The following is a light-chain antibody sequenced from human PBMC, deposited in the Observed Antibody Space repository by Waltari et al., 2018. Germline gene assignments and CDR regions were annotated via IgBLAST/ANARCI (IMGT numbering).Light chain of an antibody. CDR1: SSHVGGYHD. J-gene: IGLJ3*02. Sequence: QSALTQPASVSGLPGQSITISCTGTSSHVGGYHDLAWYQQHPGKAPKLTMYDVSNRPSGVSNRFSGSKSGNTASLTISGLQAEDEADYYCSSYTSSSTPYWVFGGGTKLTVL. CDR2: DVS. CDR3: SSYTSSSTPYWV. V-gene: IGLV2-14*01.